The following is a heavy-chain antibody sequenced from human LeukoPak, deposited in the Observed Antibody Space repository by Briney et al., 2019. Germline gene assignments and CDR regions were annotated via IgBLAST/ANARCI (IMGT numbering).Heavy chain of an antibody. V-gene: IGHV4-61*02. D-gene: IGHD4-17*01. CDR1: AGSISSGSYY. CDR3: AREFGYAVTSLDY. CDR2: ICTSGST. Sequence: SETLSLTCTVSAGSISSGSYYWSSIRQPAGKGLEWIGRICTSGSTHYNPSLKSRVTISVDTSKNQFSLKLSSVTAADTAVYYCAREFGYAVTSLDYWGQGTLVTVSS. J-gene: IGHJ4*02.